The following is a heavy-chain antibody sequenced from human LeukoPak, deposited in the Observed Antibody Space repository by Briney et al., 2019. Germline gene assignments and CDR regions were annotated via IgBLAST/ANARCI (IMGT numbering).Heavy chain of an antibody. D-gene: IGHD3-22*01. V-gene: IGHV3-9*01. CDR1: GFTFDDYA. CDR2: ISWNSGSI. J-gene: IGHJ4*02. CDR3: AKDMAEGGSSGYYFYYFDY. Sequence: RSGRSLRLSCAASGFTFDDYAMHWVRQAPGKGLEWVSGISWNSGSIGYADSVKGRFTISRDNAKNSLYLQMNSLRAEDTALYYCAKDMAEGGSSGYYFYYFDYWGQGTLVTVSS.